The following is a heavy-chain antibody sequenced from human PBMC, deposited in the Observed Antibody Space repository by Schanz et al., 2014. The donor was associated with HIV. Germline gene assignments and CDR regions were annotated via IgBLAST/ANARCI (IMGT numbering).Heavy chain of an antibody. CDR3: ARNEFRLLPFDY. V-gene: IGHV1-2*02. D-gene: IGHD2-21*02. CDR1: GYTFTGYY. CDR2: IDCSNGDT. Sequence: QVQLVQSGAEAKKPGSSVKASCKASGYTFTGYYIHWVRQAPGQGPEWMGWIDCSNGDTYYKKNFRGRVTMARDTPITTVFMELSGLRSDDTAVYFCARNEFRLLPFDYWGQGTLVTVSS. J-gene: IGHJ4*02.